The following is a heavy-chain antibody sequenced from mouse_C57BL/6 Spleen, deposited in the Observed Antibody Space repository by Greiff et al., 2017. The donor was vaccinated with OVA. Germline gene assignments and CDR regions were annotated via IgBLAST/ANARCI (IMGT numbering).Heavy chain of an antibody. CDR1: GYTFTSYW. CDR3: ASYYCGSCPHWDFDV. D-gene: IGHD1-1*01. J-gene: IGHJ1*03. CDR2: IDPSDSYT. Sequence: QVQLQQPGAELVMPGASVKLSCKASGYTFTSYWMHWVKQRPGQGLEWIGGIDPSDSYTNYNQKFKGKSTLTVDKSSSTAYMQLSSLTSEDSAVYYCASYYCGSCPHWDFDVWGTGTTVTVSS. V-gene: IGHV1-69*01.